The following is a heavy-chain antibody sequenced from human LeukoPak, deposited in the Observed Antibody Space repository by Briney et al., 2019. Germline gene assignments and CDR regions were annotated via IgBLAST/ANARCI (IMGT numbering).Heavy chain of an antibody. D-gene: IGHD3-16*02. CDR2: IYYSGST. J-gene: IGHJ4*02. CDR3: ARGGSYRSFDY. V-gene: IGHV4-39*07. CDR1: GGPISSTIYY. Sequence: SETLSLTCTVSGGPISSTIYYWGCIRQPPGKGLEWIGSIYYSGSTYYNPSLKSRVTISADMSKNQFSLKLSSVTAADTAVYYCARGGSYRSFDYWGQGTLVTVSS.